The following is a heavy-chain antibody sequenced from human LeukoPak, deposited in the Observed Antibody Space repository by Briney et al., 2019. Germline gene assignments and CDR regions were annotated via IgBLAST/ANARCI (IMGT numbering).Heavy chain of an antibody. D-gene: IGHD3-22*01. CDR3: ARWYYDSSGYYVFYYYYYMDV. CDR1: GFSIVGSR. Sequence: LTLPCPAPGFSIVGSRVYWVGKAPGKGREFVASISHDATDRYTDSVKGRFTISRDTSKNTVYLQMSSLRAEDTALYYCARWYYDSSGYYVFYYYYYMDVWGKGTTVTVSS. J-gene: IGHJ6*03. V-gene: IGHV3-30*03. CDR2: ISHDATDR.